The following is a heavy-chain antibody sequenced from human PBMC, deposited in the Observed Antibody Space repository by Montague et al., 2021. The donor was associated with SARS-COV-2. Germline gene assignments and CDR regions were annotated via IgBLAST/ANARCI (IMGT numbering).Heavy chain of an antibody. V-gene: IGHV4-34*01. D-gene: IGHD2-21*01. CDR3: ARGSRVVGITPGFRY. CDR2: IDHSGNT. J-gene: IGHJ4*02. Sequence: SETLSLTCAVYRGSFHIFSWGWIRQPPGKGLEWIGEIDHSGNTNYNPPLKSRVTISVDTSKNQFSLNLTSVTAADTAMYYCARGSRVVGITPGFRYWGQGTQVAVSS. CDR1: RGSFHIFS.